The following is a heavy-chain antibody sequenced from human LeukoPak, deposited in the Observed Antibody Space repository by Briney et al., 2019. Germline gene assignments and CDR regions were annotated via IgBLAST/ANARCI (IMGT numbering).Heavy chain of an antibody. J-gene: IGHJ4*02. D-gene: IGHD2-2*01. Sequence: WVRQAPGKGLEWIGSIYYSGSTYYNPSLKSRVTISVDTSKNHFSLKLSSVTAADTAVYYCARHWGSTSSGVDYWGQGTLVTVSS. CDR3: ARHWGSTSSGVDY. CDR2: IYYSGST. V-gene: IGHV4-39*01.